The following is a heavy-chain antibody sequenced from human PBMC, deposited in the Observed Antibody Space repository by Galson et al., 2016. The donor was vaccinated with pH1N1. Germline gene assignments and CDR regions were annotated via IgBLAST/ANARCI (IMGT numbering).Heavy chain of an antibody. Sequence: ETLSLTCSVSGVSISGYYWGWIRQSPGKGLDYVGYIYYNGHTNYSPSLKSRVTMSLDMSKNQFSLKLTSVTAADTAVYFCARSESRYGSDAFDMWGQGTTVTVSS. D-gene: IGHD5-18*01. CDR1: GVSISGYY. CDR3: ARSESRYGSDAFDM. CDR2: IYYNGHT. V-gene: IGHV4-59*01. J-gene: IGHJ3*02.